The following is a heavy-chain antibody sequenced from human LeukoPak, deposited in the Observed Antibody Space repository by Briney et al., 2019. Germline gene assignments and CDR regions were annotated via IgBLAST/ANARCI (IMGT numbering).Heavy chain of an antibody. J-gene: IGHJ5*02. CDR3: ARAGWRVQLWYNWFDP. Sequence: SETLSLTCAVYGGSFSGYYWSWIRQPPGKGLEWIGEINHSGSTNYNPSLKSRVTISVDTSKNQFSLKLSSVTAADTAVYYCARAGWRVQLWYNWFDPWGQGTLVTVSS. CDR2: INHSGST. D-gene: IGHD5-18*01. V-gene: IGHV4-34*01. CDR1: GGSFSGYY.